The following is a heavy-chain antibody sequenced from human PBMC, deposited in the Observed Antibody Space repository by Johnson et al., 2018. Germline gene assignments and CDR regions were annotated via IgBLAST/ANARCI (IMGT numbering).Heavy chain of an antibody. J-gene: IGHJ5*02. CDR2: IYYSGTL. Sequence: QVQLQESGPGLVKPSETLSLTCTVSGGSMNNYYWSWIRQSPGKGLEWLGYIYYSGTLNYNQSLTNRVTSSDDTSKHQFSRMLNSATAAVTAVYYCATRGPWGQGTLVTVSS. V-gene: IGHV4-59*03. CDR1: GGSMNNYY. CDR3: ATRGP.